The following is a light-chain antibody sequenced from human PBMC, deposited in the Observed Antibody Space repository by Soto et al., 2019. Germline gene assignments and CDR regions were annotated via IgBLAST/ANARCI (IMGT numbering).Light chain of an antibody. Sequence: QSALTQPASVSGSPGQSITISCTGTSSDVGGYNYVSWYQQHPGKAPKLMIYDVSNRPSGVSNRFSGSKSGNTASLTISGLQDEDDADYCCSSYTSSSPYVFGTGTKVTVL. V-gene: IGLV2-14*01. J-gene: IGLJ1*01. CDR2: DVS. CDR3: SSYTSSSPYV. CDR1: SSDVGGYNY.